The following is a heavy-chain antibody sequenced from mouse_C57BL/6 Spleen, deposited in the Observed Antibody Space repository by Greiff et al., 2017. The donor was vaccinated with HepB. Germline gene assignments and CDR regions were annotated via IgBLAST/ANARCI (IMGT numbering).Heavy chain of an antibody. Sequence: QVQLQQSGAELVRPGTSVKVSCKASGYAFTNYLIEWVKQRPGQGLEWIGVINPGSGGTNYNEKFKGKATLTADKSSSTAYMQLSSLTSEDSAVYVCARSKGGADYWGQGTTLTVSS. J-gene: IGHJ2*01. CDR1: GYAFTNYL. CDR3: ARSKGGADY. CDR2: INPGSGGT. V-gene: IGHV1-54*01.